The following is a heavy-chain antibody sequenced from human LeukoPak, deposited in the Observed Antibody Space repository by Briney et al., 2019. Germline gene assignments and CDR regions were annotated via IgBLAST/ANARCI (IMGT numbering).Heavy chain of an antibody. Sequence: GGSLRLSCAASGFTFSGSDIHWVRQASGKGLEWVGRIKTKPNGYATSYAASVKGRFTISRDDSESTAYLQMNNLGTEDTAVYYCTSPVHVDYWGQGTLVTVSS. CDR3: TSPVHVDY. V-gene: IGHV3-73*01. CDR1: GFTFSGSD. J-gene: IGHJ4*02. CDR2: IKTKPNGYAT. D-gene: IGHD4-17*01.